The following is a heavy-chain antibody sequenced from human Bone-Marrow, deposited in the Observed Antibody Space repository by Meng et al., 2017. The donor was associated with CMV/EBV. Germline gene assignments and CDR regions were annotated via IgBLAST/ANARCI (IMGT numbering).Heavy chain of an antibody. CDR2: INHSGST. Sequence: SETLSLTCAVYGGSFSGYYWSWIRQPPGKGLEWIGEINHSGSTNYNPSLKSRVTISVDTSKNQFSLKLSSVTAADTAVYYCVYSVRFLEWLLYGGDYWGQGTLVTVSS. J-gene: IGHJ4*02. CDR1: GGSFSGYY. CDR3: VYSVRFLEWLLYGGDY. D-gene: IGHD3-3*01. V-gene: IGHV4-34*01.